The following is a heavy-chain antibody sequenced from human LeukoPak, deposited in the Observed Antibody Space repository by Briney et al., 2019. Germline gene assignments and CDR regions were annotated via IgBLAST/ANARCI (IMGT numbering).Heavy chain of an antibody. Sequence: GGSLRLSCAASGFTFSSYAMSWARQAPGKGLEWVSAISGSGGSTYYADSVKGRFTISRDNSKNTLYLQMNSLRAEDTAVYYCAKGAAAPYYYYMDVWGKGTTVTVSS. J-gene: IGHJ6*03. CDR2: ISGSGGST. CDR1: GFTFSSYA. V-gene: IGHV3-23*01. CDR3: AKGAAAPYYYYMDV. D-gene: IGHD6-13*01.